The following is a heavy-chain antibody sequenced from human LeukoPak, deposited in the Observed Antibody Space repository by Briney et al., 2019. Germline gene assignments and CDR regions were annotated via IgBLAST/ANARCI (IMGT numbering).Heavy chain of an antibody. CDR2: INPTGGST. V-gene: IGHV1-46*01. CDR3: ARDGWLTTEYFQH. J-gene: IGHJ1*01. D-gene: IGHD6-19*01. Sequence: ASVKVSCKASGYTFPSYFMHWVRQAPGQGLEWMGIINPTGGSTTYTQKFQGRVTMTRDTSTSTVYMELSSLRSEDTAVYYCARDGWLTTEYFQHWGQGTLVTVSS. CDR1: GYTFPSYF.